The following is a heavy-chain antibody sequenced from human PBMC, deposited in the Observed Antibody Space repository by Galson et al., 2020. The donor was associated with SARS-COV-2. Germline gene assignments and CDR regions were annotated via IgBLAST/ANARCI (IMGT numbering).Heavy chain of an antibody. Sequence: GESLKIPCVAPGFTFRNHAMSWVRQAPGKGLEWVSVTGGGTYYADSVKGRFTISRDNSKNTLFLQMNSLRAEDTAVYYCARQPGYCTTGVCYNFDSWGQGTLVTVSS. J-gene: IGHJ4*02. CDR2: TGGGT. CDR3: ARQPGYCTTGVCYNFDS. D-gene: IGHD2-8*01. V-gene: IGHV3-23*01. CDR1: GFTFRNHA.